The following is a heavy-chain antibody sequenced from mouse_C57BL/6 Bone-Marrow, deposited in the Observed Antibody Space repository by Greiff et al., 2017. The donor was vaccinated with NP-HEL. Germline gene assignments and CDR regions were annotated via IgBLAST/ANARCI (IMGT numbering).Heavy chain of an antibody. CDR3: TSKLWLRRGGFDY. CDR1: GYTFTSYW. J-gene: IGHJ2*01. Sequence: EVQLQESGTVLARPGASVKMSCKTSGYTFTSYWMHWVKQRPGQGLEWIGAIYPGNSDTSYNQKFKGKAKLTAVTSASTAYMELSSLTNEDSAVYYCTSKLWLRRGGFDYWGQGTTLTVSS. D-gene: IGHD2-2*01. V-gene: IGHV1-5*01. CDR2: IYPGNSDT.